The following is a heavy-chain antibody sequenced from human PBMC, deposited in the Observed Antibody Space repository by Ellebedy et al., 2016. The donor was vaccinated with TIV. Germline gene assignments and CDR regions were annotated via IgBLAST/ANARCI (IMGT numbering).Heavy chain of an antibody. J-gene: IGHJ4*02. Sequence: AASVKVSCKASGFTFTTSAMQWVRQARGQRLEWIGWIVVGSGNTNYAQKFQERVTITRDRSTSTAYMEMSSLRSEDTAVYYCAREGDIVTQGGFDYWGQGTLVTVSS. CDR1: GFTFTTSA. CDR2: IVVGSGNT. D-gene: IGHD2-15*01. CDR3: AREGDIVTQGGFDY. V-gene: IGHV1-58*02.